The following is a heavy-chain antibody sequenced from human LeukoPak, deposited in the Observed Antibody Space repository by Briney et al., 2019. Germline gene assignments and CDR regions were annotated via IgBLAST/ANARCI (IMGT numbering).Heavy chain of an antibody. J-gene: IGHJ4*02. CDR2: IEQDGSVK. CDR3: ATDQLLPY. V-gene: IGHV3-7*01. Sequence: GGSLRLSCAASGFTFSTYWMNWVRQAPGKGLEWVANIEQDGSVKHYVDSVRGRFTISRDNAKNSLYLQMNSLRAEDTAVYYCATDQLLPYWGQGTLVTVSS. D-gene: IGHD3-10*01. CDR1: GFTFSTYW.